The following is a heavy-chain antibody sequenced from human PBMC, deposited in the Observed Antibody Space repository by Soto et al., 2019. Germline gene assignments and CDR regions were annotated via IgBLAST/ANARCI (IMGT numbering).Heavy chain of an antibody. Sequence: GASVKVSCKASGYTFSDHYMNWVRQAPGQGLEWMGWINPNSGDIKYAQKFQGWVTMTRDTSISTAYMELSRLRSDDTAVYYCARDLYSSVPSTYYYYGMDVWGQGTTVNVSS. J-gene: IGHJ6*02. V-gene: IGHV1-2*04. D-gene: IGHD6-19*01. CDR1: GYTFSDHY. CDR3: ARDLYSSVPSTYYYYGMDV. CDR2: INPNSGDI.